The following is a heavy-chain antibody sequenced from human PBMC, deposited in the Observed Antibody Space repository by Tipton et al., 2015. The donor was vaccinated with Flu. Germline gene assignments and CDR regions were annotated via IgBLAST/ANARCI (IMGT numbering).Heavy chain of an antibody. V-gene: IGHV4-59*02. CDR3: ARELVQDYRDQYFGMDV. Sequence: TLSLTCTVSGGSVSPYYWNWVRQSPGKGLEWIGYIYYRGTTGYNPSLKSRVTISVDTSKNQVSLKLTSVTAADTTVYYCARELVQDYRDQYFGMDVWCQGTTVTVSS. CDR1: GGSVSPYY. J-gene: IGHJ6*02. D-gene: IGHD4-11*01. CDR2: IYYRGTT.